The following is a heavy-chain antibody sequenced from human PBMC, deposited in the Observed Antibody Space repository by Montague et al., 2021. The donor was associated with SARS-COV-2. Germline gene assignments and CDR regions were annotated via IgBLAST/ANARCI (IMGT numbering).Heavy chain of an antibody. Sequence: SLRLSCAASGFTFDSYAMSWVRQASGKGLQWVSLVSGSGDDTYYADSVKGRFTISRDNSKNTLYLQLNSLRAEDTAVYYCARDRQQWLLGSYFDCWGQGTLVTVSS. CDR1: GFTFDSYA. CDR3: ARDRQQWLLGSYFDC. V-gene: IGHV3-23*01. J-gene: IGHJ4*02. D-gene: IGHD6-19*01. CDR2: VSGSGDDT.